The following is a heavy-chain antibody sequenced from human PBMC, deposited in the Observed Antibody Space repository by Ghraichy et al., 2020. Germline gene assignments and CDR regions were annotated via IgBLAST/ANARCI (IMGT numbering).Heavy chain of an antibody. D-gene: IGHD6-19*01. V-gene: IGHV4-34*01. CDR1: GGSFSGYY. Sequence: SETLSLTCAVYGGSFSGYYWSWIRQPPGKGLEWIGEINHSGSTNYNPSLKSRVTISVDTSKNQFSLKLSSVTAADTAVYYCARVGSGWSERAFDIWGQGTMVTVSS. CDR2: INHSGST. CDR3: ARVGSGWSERAFDI. J-gene: IGHJ3*02.